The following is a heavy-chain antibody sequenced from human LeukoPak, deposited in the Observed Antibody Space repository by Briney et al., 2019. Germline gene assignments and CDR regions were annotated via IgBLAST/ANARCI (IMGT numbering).Heavy chain of an antibody. CDR3: ARVHRGYSFGRLDY. V-gene: IGHV3-48*02. D-gene: IGHD5-12*01. CDR1: GFTFSSYS. J-gene: IGHJ4*02. CDR2: ISGSDNTI. Sequence: GGSLRLSCAASGFTFSSYSMDWVRQAPGKGLEWVSYISGSDNTIYYADSVKGRFTISRDNARNSLYLQMNSLRDEDTAVYYCARVHRGYSFGRLDYWGQGTLVTVSS.